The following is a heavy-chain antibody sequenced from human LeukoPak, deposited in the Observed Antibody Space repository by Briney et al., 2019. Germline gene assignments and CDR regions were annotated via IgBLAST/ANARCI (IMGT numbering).Heavy chain of an antibody. Sequence: GGSLRLSCAASGFTFSSYGMHWVRQAPGKGLEWVAVISYDGSNKYYADSVKGRFTISRDNSKNTLYLQMNSLRAEDTAVYYCARHGRYSFGLWGRGTLVTVSS. D-gene: IGHD1-26*01. CDR1: GFTFSSYG. CDR2: ISYDGSNK. V-gene: IGHV3-30*03. CDR3: ARHGRYSFGL. J-gene: IGHJ2*01.